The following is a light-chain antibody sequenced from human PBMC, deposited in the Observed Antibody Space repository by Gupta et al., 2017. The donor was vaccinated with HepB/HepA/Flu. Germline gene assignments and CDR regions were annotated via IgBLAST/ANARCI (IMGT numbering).Light chain of an antibody. CDR2: EVN. V-gene: IGLV2-23*02. CDR3: CSYAGSTTL. Sequence: QSALTQPASVSGSPGQSITISCTGTSSDVGRYNLVSWYQQHPGKAHKLMIYEVNKRPAGVSNRFAGSKSGNTASLTIAGLQAEDEADYYCCSYAGSTTLFGGGTKLTVL. CDR1: SSDVGRYNL. J-gene: IGLJ2*01.